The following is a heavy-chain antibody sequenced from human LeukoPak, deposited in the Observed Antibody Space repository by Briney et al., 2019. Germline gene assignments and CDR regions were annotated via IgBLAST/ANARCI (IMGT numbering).Heavy chain of an antibody. CDR2: IYDTGST. CDR3: ARDYTMTHAFDI. V-gene: IGHV4-59*01. Sequence: SETLSLTCSISGGTMSNYYWSWIRQPPGKALEWSGYIYDTGSTNYDPSLKSRVTISIDTSKNQFSLKLSSVTAADTALYYCARDYTMTHAFDIWGRGTLVTVSS. J-gene: IGHJ3*02. CDR1: GGTMSNYY. D-gene: IGHD3-22*01.